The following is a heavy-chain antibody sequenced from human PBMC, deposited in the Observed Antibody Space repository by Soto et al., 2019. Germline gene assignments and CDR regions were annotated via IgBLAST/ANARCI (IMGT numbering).Heavy chain of an antibody. V-gene: IGHV2-5*02. D-gene: IGHD2-2*01. CDR1: GFSLSTTADG. J-gene: IGHJ4*02. CDR2: IYWDDDE. Sequence: QITLKESGPTLVKPTQTLTLTCTFSGFSLSTTADGVGWIRQPPGKALEWLALIYWDDDERYSPSLKSRLTITKDTSTNQVVLTMTNVDPVDTATYYCAHGSCSSADCYPNPYLDYWGQGILVTASS. CDR3: AHGSCSSADCYPNPYLDY.